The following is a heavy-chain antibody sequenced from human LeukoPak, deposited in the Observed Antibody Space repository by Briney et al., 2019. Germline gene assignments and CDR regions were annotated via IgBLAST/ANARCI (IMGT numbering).Heavy chain of an antibody. J-gene: IGHJ4*01. Sequence: GGSLRLSCAASGFTFGDYYMSWFRQAPGKGLEWVSYISNSGDIMYYADSVKGRFTISRDNAKNSQYLQMSTLRADDTAVYYCARALRDSSWYYEYWGRGTLVTVSS. D-gene: IGHD6-13*01. CDR1: GFTFGDYY. CDR3: ARALRDSSWYYEY. CDR2: ISNSGDIM. V-gene: IGHV3-11*01.